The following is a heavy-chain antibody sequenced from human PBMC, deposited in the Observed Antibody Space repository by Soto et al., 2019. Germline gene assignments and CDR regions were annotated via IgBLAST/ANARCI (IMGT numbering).Heavy chain of an antibody. Sequence: QVQLVQSGAEVKKPGSSVKVSCKASGGTFSSYAISWVRQAPGQGLERMGGIIPIFGTANYAQKFQGRVTITADESTSTAYMELSSLRSEDTAVYYCGYFGDYAEYFQHWGQGTLVTVSS. CDR1: GGTFSSYA. V-gene: IGHV1-69*01. D-gene: IGHD4-17*01. CDR3: GYFGDYAEYFQH. J-gene: IGHJ1*01. CDR2: IIPIFGTA.